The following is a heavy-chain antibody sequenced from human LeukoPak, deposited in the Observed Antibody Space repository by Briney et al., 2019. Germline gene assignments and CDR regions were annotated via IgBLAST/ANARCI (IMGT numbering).Heavy chain of an antibody. J-gene: IGHJ4*02. CDR2: IKSKTDGGTT. CDR1: GFTFSNAW. V-gene: IGHV3-15*01. CDR3: ARVKGYSSGWYGAGDY. D-gene: IGHD6-19*01. Sequence: GGSLRLSFAASGFTFSNAWMSWVRQAPGKGLEWVGRIKSKTDGGTTDYAAPVKGRFTISRDDSKNTLYLQMNSLRAEDTAVYYCARVKGYSSGWYGAGDYWGQGTLVTVSS.